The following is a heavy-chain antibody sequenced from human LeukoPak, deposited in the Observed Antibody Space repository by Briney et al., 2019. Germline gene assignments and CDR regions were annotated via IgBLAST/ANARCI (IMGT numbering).Heavy chain of an antibody. D-gene: IGHD3-10*01. CDR1: GGTFRSFA. J-gene: IGHJ3*02. CDR2: IIPIFGTA. Sequence: GASVKVSCKASGGTFRSFAISWVRQAPGQGLEWMGGIIPIFGTANYAQKFQGRVTITADESTGTAYMELSSLRSEDTAVYYCARDRDAYYYGSGSYPTDAFDIWGQGTMVTVSS. V-gene: IGHV1-69*13. CDR3: ARDRDAYYYGSGSYPTDAFDI.